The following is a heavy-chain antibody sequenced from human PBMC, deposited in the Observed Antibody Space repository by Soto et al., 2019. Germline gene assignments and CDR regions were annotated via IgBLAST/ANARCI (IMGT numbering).Heavy chain of an antibody. V-gene: IGHV4-30-2*01. CDR1: GGSISSGGYS. CDR2: IYHSGST. CDR3: ARGNTMIEGATWFDP. Sequence: SETLSLTCAVSGGSISSGGYSWSWIRQPPGKGLEWIGYIYHSGSTYYNPSLKSRVTISVDRSKNQFSLKLSSVTAADTAVYHCARGNTMIEGATWFDPWGQGTLVTVSS. J-gene: IGHJ5*02. D-gene: IGHD3-22*01.